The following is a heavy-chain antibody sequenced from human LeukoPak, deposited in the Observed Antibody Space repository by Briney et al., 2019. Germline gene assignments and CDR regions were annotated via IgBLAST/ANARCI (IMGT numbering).Heavy chain of an antibody. CDR2: INPNSGGT. J-gene: IGHJ6*03. V-gene: IGHV1-2*02. Sequence: ASVKVSCKASGYTFTGYYMHWVRQAPGQGLEWMGWINPNSGGTNYAQKFQGRVTMTRDTSISTAYMELSRLRSDDTAVYYCARDGRHTSGYYYMDVWGKGTTVTVSS. CDR1: GYTFTGYY. D-gene: IGHD2-15*01. CDR3: ARDGRHTSGYYYMDV.